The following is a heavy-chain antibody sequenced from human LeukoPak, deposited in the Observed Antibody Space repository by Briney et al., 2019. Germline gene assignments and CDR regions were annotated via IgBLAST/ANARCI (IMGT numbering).Heavy chain of an antibody. D-gene: IGHD4-23*01. CDR2: IYSGGST. Sequence: GGSLRLSCAASGFTFSSYAMSWVRQAPGRGLEWVSIIYSGGSTYYADSVKGRFTISRDNSKNTLYLQMNSLRGEDTAVYYCASAGNKKYYFDSWGQGTLVTVSS. V-gene: IGHV3-66*01. CDR3: ASAGNKKYYFDS. CDR1: GFTFSSYA. J-gene: IGHJ4*02.